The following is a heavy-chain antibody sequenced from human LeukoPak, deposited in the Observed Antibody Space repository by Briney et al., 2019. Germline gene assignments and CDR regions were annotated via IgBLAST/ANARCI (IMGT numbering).Heavy chain of an antibody. Sequence: ASVKVSCKASGYTFTGYYMHWVRQAPGQGLEWMGWINPNSGGTNYAQKFQGRVTMTRDTSISTAYMELSRLRSDDTAVYCCARGVYSGYEPFDYWGQGTLVTVSS. CDR2: INPNSGGT. D-gene: IGHD5-12*01. CDR3: ARGVYSGYEPFDY. J-gene: IGHJ4*02. V-gene: IGHV1-2*02. CDR1: GYTFTGYY.